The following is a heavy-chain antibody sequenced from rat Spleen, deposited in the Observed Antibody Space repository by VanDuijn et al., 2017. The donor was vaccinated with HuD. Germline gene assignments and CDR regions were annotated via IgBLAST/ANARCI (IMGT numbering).Heavy chain of an antibody. CDR1: GFTFSNYG. D-gene: IGHD1-10*01. Sequence: EVQLVESGGGLVQPGRSLKLSCATSGFTFSNYGMAWVRQAPKKGLEWVASISYEGSSTYYGDSVKGRFTISRDNAKNTLYLQMDSLTSEDTATYYCARRELLLGWYVMDVWGQGASVTVSS. CDR2: ISYEGSST. J-gene: IGHJ4*01. V-gene: IGHV5-29*01. CDR3: ARRELLLGWYVMDV.